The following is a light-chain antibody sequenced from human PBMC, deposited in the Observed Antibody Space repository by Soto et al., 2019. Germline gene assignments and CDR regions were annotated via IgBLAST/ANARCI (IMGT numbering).Light chain of an antibody. V-gene: IGLV2-14*01. CDR3: NSYTTSSTLV. Sequence: HSALTQPASVSGSPGQSITISCTGTSSDVGGYNYVSWYQQHPGKAPKLMIYDVSKRPSGVSNRFSGSKSGNTASLTISGLQAEDEADYYCNSYTTSSTLVFGGGTKLTVL. CDR1: SSDVGGYNY. CDR2: DVS. J-gene: IGLJ3*02.